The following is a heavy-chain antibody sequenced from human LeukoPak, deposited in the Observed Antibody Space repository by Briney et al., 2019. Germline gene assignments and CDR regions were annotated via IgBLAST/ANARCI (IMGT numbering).Heavy chain of an antibody. CDR2: ISGSGGST. J-gene: IGHJ4*02. CDR1: GFTFSGYA. V-gene: IGHV3-23*01. Sequence: PGASLRLSCAASGFTFSGYAMSWVRQAPGKGLEWVSAISGSGGSTYYADSVKGRFTISRDNSKNTLYLQMNSLRAEDTAVYYCAKHRRYYDSSGYYSSYYFDYWGQGTLVTVSS. CDR3: AKHRRYYDSSGYYSSYYFDY. D-gene: IGHD3-22*01.